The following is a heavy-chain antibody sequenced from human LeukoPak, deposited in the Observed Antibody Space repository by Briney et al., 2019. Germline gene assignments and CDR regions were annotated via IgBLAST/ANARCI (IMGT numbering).Heavy chain of an antibody. V-gene: IGHV4-31*03. CDR2: IFYSGST. D-gene: IGHD2-8*01. Sequence: SENLSLTCTVSGGSISSGGYYWRWIRQHPGKGLEWIGYIFYSGSTYYNPSLKSRVMISVDTSENQFSLKLNSVTAADTAVYYCARGYGPTTSGFDYWGQGTLVTVSS. CDR1: GGSISSGGYY. CDR3: ARGYGPTTSGFDY. J-gene: IGHJ4*02.